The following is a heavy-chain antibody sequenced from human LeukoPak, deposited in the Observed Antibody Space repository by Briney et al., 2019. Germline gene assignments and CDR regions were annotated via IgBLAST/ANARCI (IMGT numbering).Heavy chain of an antibody. CDR1: GFTFSSYG. CDR2: ISYDGSNK. V-gene: IGHV3-30*18. D-gene: IGHD3-22*01. J-gene: IGHJ3*02. CDR3: ANAGPPDYYDSSGLDAFDI. Sequence: GGSLRLSCAASGFTFSSYGMHWVRQAPGKGLEWVAVISYDGSNKYYADSVKGRFTISRDNSKNTLYLQMNSLRAEDTAVYYCANAGPPDYYDSSGLDAFDIWGQGTMVTVSS.